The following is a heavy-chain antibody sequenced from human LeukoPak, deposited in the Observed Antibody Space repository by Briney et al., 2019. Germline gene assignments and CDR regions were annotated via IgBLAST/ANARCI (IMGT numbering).Heavy chain of an antibody. CDR1: GFTFSSYA. CDR3: AKDKDIVVVVAATGACDY. Sequence: GRSLRLSCAASGFTFSSYAMHWVRQAPGKGLEWVAVISYDGSNKYYADSVKGRFTISRDNSKNTLYLQMNSLRAEDTAVYYCAKDKDIVVVVAATGACDYWGQGTLVTVSS. J-gene: IGHJ4*02. D-gene: IGHD2-15*01. CDR2: ISYDGSNK. V-gene: IGHV3-30*04.